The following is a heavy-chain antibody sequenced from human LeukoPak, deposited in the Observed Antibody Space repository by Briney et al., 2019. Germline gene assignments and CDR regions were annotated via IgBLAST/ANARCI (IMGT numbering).Heavy chain of an antibody. D-gene: IGHD1-1*01. CDR2: ISDSGGTT. Sequence: GGSLRLSCAASGFTFTSYAMSWVRQAPGKGLEWVSAISDSGGTTYYADSVKGRFTIPRDNSKNTLSLQMNSLRAEDTAVYYCAKDRKVLGLWGQGTMVTVSS. J-gene: IGHJ3*01. CDR1: GFTFTSYA. V-gene: IGHV3-23*01. CDR3: AKDRKVLGL.